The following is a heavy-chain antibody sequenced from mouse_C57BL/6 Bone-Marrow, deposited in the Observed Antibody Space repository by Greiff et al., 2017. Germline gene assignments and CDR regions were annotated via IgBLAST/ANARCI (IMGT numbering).Heavy chain of an antibody. J-gene: IGHJ3*01. CDR2: IDPEDGET. D-gene: IGHD1-1*01. CDR1: GFNIKDYY. Sequence: VQLQQSGAELVKPGASVKLSCTASGFNIKDYYMHWVKQRTEQGLEWIGRIDPEDGETTYAPKFQGKATITADTSSNTAYLQLSSLTSEDTAVYYCARTHYYGSPWFAYWGQGTLVTVSA. V-gene: IGHV14-2*01. CDR3: ARTHYYGSPWFAY.